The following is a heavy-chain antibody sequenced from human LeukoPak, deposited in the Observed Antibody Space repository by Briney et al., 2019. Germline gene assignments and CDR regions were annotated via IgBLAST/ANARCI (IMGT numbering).Heavy chain of an antibody. CDR2: IYHSGST. D-gene: IGHD6-13*01. V-gene: IGHV4-4*02. J-gene: IGHJ4*02. CDR3: ARKMVEGSGSSWYWPFDY. Sequence: PSGTLSLTCAVSGGSISSSNWWSWVRQPPGKGLEWIGEIYHSGSTNYNPSLKSRATISVDKSKNQFSLKLSSVTAADTAVYYCARKMVEGSGSSWYWPFDYWGQGTLVTVSS. CDR1: GGSISSSNW.